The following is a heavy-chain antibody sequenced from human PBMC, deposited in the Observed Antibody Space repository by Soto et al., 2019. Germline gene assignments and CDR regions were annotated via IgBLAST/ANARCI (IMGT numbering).Heavy chain of an antibody. V-gene: IGHV1-8*01. J-gene: IGHJ4*02. Sequence: QVQLVQSGAEVKKPGASVKVSCKASGYTFTSYDINWVRQATGQGLEWMGWMNPNSGNTGYAQKFQGRVTMTRNTSISTAYMELRSLRSEDTAVYYCARKNYYDSSGYYLPEDYWGQGTLVTVSS. CDR2: MNPNSGNT. D-gene: IGHD3-22*01. CDR1: GYTFTSYD. CDR3: ARKNYYDSSGYYLPEDY.